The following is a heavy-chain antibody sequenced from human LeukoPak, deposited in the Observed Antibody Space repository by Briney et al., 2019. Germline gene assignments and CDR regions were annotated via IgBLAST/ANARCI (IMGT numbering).Heavy chain of an antibody. V-gene: IGHV3-7*01. CDR3: ARDLVSSREDAFDI. J-gene: IGHJ3*02. CDR1: GFTFRTYW. D-gene: IGHD6-13*01. Sequence: PGGSLRLSCAASGFTFRTYWMSWVRQAPGKGLEWVANIKQDGSEKYYVDSVKGRFTISRENAKNSLYLQMNSLRAEDTAVYYCARDLVSSREDAFDIWGQGTMVTVSS. CDR2: IKQDGSEK.